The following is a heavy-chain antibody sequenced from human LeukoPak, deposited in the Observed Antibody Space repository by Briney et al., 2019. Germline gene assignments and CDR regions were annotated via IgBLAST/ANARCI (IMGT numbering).Heavy chain of an antibody. D-gene: IGHD6-19*01. CDR2: ISGTGGST. V-gene: IGHV3-23*01. CDR1: GFTFNSYA. Sequence: GGSLRLSCAASGFTFNSYAMNWVRQAPGKGLEWVSAISGTGGSTNYADSVKGRFTISRDNSKNTLYLQMNSLRAEDTAVYYCAKSVSGWYTYDYWSQGTLVTVSS. J-gene: IGHJ4*02. CDR3: AKSVSGWYTYDY.